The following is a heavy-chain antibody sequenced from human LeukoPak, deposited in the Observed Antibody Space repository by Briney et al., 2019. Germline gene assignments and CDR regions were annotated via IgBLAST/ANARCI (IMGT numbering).Heavy chain of an antibody. Sequence: SETLSLTCTVSGGSISSYYWGWIRQPPGKGLEWIGSIYYSGSTYYNPSLKSRVTISVDTSKNQFSLKLSSVTAADTAVYYCARQWHQLLYFDYWGQGTLVTVSS. V-gene: IGHV4-39*01. J-gene: IGHJ4*02. CDR3: ARQWHQLLYFDY. CDR2: IYYSGST. CDR1: GGSISSYY. D-gene: IGHD2-2*01.